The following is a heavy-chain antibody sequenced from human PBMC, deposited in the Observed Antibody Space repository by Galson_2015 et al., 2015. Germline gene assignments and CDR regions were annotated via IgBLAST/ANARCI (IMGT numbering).Heavy chain of an antibody. CDR2: ISGSGGST. CDR1: GFTFSSYA. CDR3: ASGDTAMVDSPPFGASDY. J-gene: IGHJ4*02. Sequence: SLRLSCAASGFTFSSYAMSWVRQAPGKGLEWVSAISGSGGSTYYADSVKGRFTISRDNPKNTLYLQMNSLRAEDTAVYYCASGDTAMVDSPPFGASDYWGQGTLVTVSS. V-gene: IGHV3-23*01. D-gene: IGHD5-18*01.